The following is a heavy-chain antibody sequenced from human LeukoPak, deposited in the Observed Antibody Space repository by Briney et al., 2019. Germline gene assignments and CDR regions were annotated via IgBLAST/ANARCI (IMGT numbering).Heavy chain of an antibody. CDR3: ASPGVTYYDFWSGFDY. Sequence: PGGSLRLSCTASGFTFSNAWMSWVRQAPGKGLEWVSSISSSGTYIYYADSVKGRFTISRDNAKNSLYLQMNSLRAEDTAVYYCASPGVTYYDFWSGFDYWGQGTLVTVSS. J-gene: IGHJ4*02. D-gene: IGHD3-3*01. CDR2: ISSSGTYI. CDR1: GFTFSNAW. V-gene: IGHV3-21*01.